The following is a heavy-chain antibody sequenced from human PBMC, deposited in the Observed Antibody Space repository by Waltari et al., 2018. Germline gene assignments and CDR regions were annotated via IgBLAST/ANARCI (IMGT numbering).Heavy chain of an antibody. CDR2: ISSSSSYI. J-gene: IGHJ4*02. Sequence: EVQLVESGGALARPGGSLGPSFPPSGFPFISFGMTWVRQAPGKGLEWVSSISSSSSYIYYADSVKGRFTISRDNAKNSLYLQMNSLRAEDTAVYYCARDGRGWDYWGQGTLVTVSS. D-gene: IGHD2-15*01. CDR3: ARDGRGWDY. V-gene: IGHV3-21*01. CDR1: GFPFISFG.